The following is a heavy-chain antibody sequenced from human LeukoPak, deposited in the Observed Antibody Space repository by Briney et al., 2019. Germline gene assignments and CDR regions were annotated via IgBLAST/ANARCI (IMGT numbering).Heavy chain of an antibody. CDR2: IYYSGST. J-gene: IGHJ4*02. Sequence: PSETLSLTCGVYGGSFSSHYWSWIRQPPGKGLEWIGYIYYSGSTNYNPSLKSRVTISVDTSKNQFSLKLSSVTAADTAVYYCARWSSIYYVLDYWGQGTLVTVSS. CDR1: GGSFSSHY. D-gene: IGHD3-22*01. CDR3: ARWSSIYYVLDY. V-gene: IGHV4-59*11.